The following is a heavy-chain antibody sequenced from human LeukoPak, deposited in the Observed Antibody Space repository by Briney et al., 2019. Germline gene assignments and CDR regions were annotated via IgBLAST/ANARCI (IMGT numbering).Heavy chain of an antibody. V-gene: IGHV4-30-4*01. CDR1: GASISSGGYY. CDR2: IYYSRST. Sequence: SETLSLTCTVSGASISSGGYYWNWLRQPPGKGLEWIGYIYYSRSTSYSPSRKSRLTISVDTSKNQFSLKLRSVTAADTAVYYCARDGYNSGYFDYWGQGTLVTVSS. D-gene: IGHD5-24*01. CDR3: ARDGYNSGYFDY. J-gene: IGHJ4*02.